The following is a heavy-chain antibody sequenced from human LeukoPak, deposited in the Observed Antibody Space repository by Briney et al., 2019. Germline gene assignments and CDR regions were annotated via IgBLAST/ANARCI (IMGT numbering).Heavy chain of an antibody. Sequence: GGSLRLSCAASGFTFSRYAMSWVRQTPGKGLEWVSAISGSGGSTYYADSVKGRFTISRDNSKNTLYLQMNSLRAEDTAVYYCAKDPEYYYDSSGSFDYWGQGTLVTVSS. J-gene: IGHJ4*02. CDR1: GFTFSRYA. CDR2: ISGSGGST. D-gene: IGHD3-22*01. V-gene: IGHV3-23*01. CDR3: AKDPEYYYDSSGSFDY.